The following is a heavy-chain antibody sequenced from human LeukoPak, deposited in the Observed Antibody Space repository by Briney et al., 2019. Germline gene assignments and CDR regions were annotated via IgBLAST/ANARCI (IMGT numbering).Heavy chain of an antibody. J-gene: IGHJ6*02. Sequence: KPSETLSLTCTVSGGSVSSYYWSWLRQPPGKGLEWIGYIYYSGSTNYNPSLKSRVTISVDTSKNQFSLKLSSVTAADTAVYHCARDNWNYGSSMDVWGQGTTVTVSS. CDR3: ARDNWNYGSSMDV. CDR2: IYYSGST. V-gene: IGHV4-59*02. D-gene: IGHD1-7*01. CDR1: GGSVSSYY.